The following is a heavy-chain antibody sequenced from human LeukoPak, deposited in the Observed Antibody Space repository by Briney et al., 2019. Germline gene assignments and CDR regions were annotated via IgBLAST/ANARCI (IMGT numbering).Heavy chain of an antibody. CDR3: ARGVMPTYYDILTGSHLTGGNWFDP. D-gene: IGHD3-9*01. V-gene: IGHV1-2*04. CDR1: GYTFTGYY. J-gene: IGHJ5*02. Sequence: ASVTVSFKASGYTFTGYYMHWVRQAPGQGLEWMGWINPNSGGTNYAQKFQGWVTMTRDTSISTAYMELSRLRSDDTAVYYCARGVMPTYYDILTGSHLTGGNWFDPWGQGTLVTVSS. CDR2: INPNSGGT.